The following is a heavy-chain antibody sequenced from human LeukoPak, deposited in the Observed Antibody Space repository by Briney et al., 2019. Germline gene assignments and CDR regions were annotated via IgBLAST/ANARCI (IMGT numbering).Heavy chain of an antibody. CDR3: AKDIRPLIPGYFDL. J-gene: IGHJ2*01. D-gene: IGHD6-6*01. Sequence: GGSLRLSCAASGFTFSSYSMNWVRQAPGKGLEWVSAISGSGGSTYYADSVKGRFTISRDNSKNTLYLQMNSLRAEDTAVYYCAKDIRPLIPGYFDLWGRGTLITVSS. CDR2: ISGSGGST. V-gene: IGHV3-23*01. CDR1: GFTFSSYS.